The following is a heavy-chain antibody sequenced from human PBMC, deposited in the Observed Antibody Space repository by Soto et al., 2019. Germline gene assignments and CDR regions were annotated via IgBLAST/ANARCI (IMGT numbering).Heavy chain of an antibody. CDR3: ARVEGYYDSSGLAGY. D-gene: IGHD3-22*01. CDR2: ISYDGSNK. CDR1: GFTFSSYA. V-gene: IGHV3-30-3*01. Sequence: QVQLVESGGGLVQPGRSLRLSCAASGFTFSSYAMHWVRPAPGKGLEWVAVISYDGSNKYYADSVKGRFTISRDNSKNTLYLQMNSLRAEDTAVYYCARVEGYYDSSGLAGYWGQGTLVTVSS. J-gene: IGHJ4*02.